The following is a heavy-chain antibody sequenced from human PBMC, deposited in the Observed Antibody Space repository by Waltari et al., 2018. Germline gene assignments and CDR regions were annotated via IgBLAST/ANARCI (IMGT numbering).Heavy chain of an antibody. CDR1: GYTFTSYD. V-gene: IGHV1-8*02. J-gene: IGHJ3*02. Sequence: QVQLVQSGAEVKKPGASVKVSCKASGYTFTSYDITWVRQATGKGLGWMGWRKPKSGNTGYAQKFKGGVTMTRKTAISTAYMERSGLRSEDTAVYYWARGVSNHLGTRDAFDIWGQGTMVTVSS. CDR2: RKPKSGNT. D-gene: IGHD7-27*01. CDR3: ARGVSNHLGTRDAFDI.